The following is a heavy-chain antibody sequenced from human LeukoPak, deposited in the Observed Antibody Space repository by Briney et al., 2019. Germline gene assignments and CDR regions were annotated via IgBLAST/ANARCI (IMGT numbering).Heavy chain of an antibody. CDR1: GGSISSSSYY. CDR2: IYYSGST. D-gene: IGHD6-13*01. CDR3: ARDIAAAFDYYYGMDV. Sequence: SETLSLTCTVSGGSISSSSYYWGWIRQPPGKGLEWIGSIYYSGSTYYNPSLKSRVTISVDTSKNQFSLKLSSVTAADTAVYYCARDIAAAFDYYYGMDVWGQGTTVTVSS. J-gene: IGHJ6*02. V-gene: IGHV4-39*07.